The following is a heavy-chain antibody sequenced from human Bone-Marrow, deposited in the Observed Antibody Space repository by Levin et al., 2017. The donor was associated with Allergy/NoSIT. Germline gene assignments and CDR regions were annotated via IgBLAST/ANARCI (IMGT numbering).Heavy chain of an antibody. Sequence: GGSLRLSCAASGFTFSSYAMSWVRQAPGKGLEWVSAISGSGGSTYYADSVKGRFTISRDNSKNTLYLQMNSLRAEDTAVYYCAKDDAIFGVVSSDYWGQGTLVTVSS. CDR3: AKDDAIFGVVSSDY. CDR2: ISGSGGST. V-gene: IGHV3-23*01. J-gene: IGHJ4*02. CDR1: GFTFSSYA. D-gene: IGHD3-3*01.